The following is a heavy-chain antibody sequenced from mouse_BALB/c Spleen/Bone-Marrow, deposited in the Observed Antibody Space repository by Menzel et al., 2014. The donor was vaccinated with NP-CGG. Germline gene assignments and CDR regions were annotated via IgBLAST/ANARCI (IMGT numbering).Heavy chain of an antibody. J-gene: IGHJ1*01. D-gene: IGHD3-1*01. Sequence: GAELVKPGASVKLSCKASGYTFTSYWMHWVKQRPGQGIEWIGEINPSNGRTNYVEKFKSKATLSGDKSSSTVYMQLSSLTSEDSAVYYCARSGYWYFDVWGAGTTVTVSA. V-gene: IGHV1S81*02. CDR3: ARSGYWYFDV. CDR2: INPSNGRT. CDR1: GYTFTSYW.